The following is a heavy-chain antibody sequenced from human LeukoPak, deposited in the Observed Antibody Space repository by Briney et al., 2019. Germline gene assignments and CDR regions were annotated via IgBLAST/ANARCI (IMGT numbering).Heavy chain of an antibody. D-gene: IGHD5-24*01. CDR1: GGTFSSYA. V-gene: IGHV1-69*05. J-gene: IGHJ6*03. Sequence: SVKVSCKASGGTFSSYAISWVRQAPGQGLEWMGGIIPIFGTANYARKFQGRVTITTDESTSTAYMELSSLRSEDTAVYYCASFIGGLEMATIDYYYYMDVWGKGTTVTVSS. CDR3: ASFIGGLEMATIDYYYYMDV. CDR2: IIPIFGTA.